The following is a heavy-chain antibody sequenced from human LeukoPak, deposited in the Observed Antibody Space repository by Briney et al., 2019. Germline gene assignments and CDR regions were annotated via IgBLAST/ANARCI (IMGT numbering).Heavy chain of an antibody. V-gene: IGHV4-39*01. J-gene: IGHJ5*02. CDR1: GGSISSSSYY. CDR2: IYYSGST. Sequence: PSETLSLTCTVSGGSISSSSYYWGWIRQPPGKGPEWIGSIYYSGSTYYNPSLKSRVTISVDTSKNQFSLKLSSVTAADTAVYYCARGSHLAAANNWFDPWGQGTLVTVSS. CDR3: ARGSHLAAANNWFDP. D-gene: IGHD6-13*01.